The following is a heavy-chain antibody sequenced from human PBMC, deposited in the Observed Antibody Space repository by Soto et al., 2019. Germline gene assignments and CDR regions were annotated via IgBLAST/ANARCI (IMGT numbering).Heavy chain of an antibody. D-gene: IGHD4-17*01. V-gene: IGHV3-23*01. CDR1: GFTFSSYA. CDR2: ISGSGGST. J-gene: IGHJ3*02. CDR3: AKGARQWGDYENDAFDI. Sequence: EVQLLESGGGLVQPGGSLRLSCAASGFTFSSYAMSWVRQAPGKGLEWVSAISGSGGSTYYADSVKGRFTISRDNSKNTLYLQMNSLRAEDTAVYYCAKGARQWGDYENDAFDIWGQGTMVTVSS.